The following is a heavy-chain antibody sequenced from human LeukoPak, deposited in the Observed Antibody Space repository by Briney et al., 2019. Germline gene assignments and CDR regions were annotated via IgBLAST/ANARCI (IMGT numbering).Heavy chain of an antibody. Sequence: GASVKVSCKASGYTFTSYGISWVRQAPGQGLEWMGWISAYNGNTNYAQKLQGRVTMTTDTSTSTAYMELRSLRSDDTAVYYCARVSRTVRGVIPLGDYWGQGTLVTVSS. D-gene: IGHD3-10*02. V-gene: IGHV1-18*01. J-gene: IGHJ4*02. CDR1: GYTFTSYG. CDR3: ARVSRTVRGVIPLGDY. CDR2: ISAYNGNT.